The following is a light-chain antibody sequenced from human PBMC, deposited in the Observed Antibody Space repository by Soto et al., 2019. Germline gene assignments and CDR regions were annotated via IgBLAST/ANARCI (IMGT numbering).Light chain of an antibody. CDR2: AAS. CDR3: QQSYSTPT. CDR1: QSISYY. J-gene: IGKJ5*01. V-gene: IGKV1-39*01. Sequence: DSQMTQSPSSLAAGVVDRVNITCRTSQSISYYLNWYQQKPGKAPNLLIYAASSLQSGVPSRFSGSGSGTDFTLTISSLQPEDFATYYCQQSYSTPTFGQGTRLEIK.